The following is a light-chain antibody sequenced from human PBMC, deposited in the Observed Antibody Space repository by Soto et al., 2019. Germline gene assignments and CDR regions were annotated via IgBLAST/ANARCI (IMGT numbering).Light chain of an antibody. J-gene: IGLJ3*02. Sequence: QSVLTQPPSASGTPGQRVTISCSGSSSNIGSNIVNWYQQLPGTAPNILIYTNNQRPSGVPDRFSDSKSGTSASLAISGLQSEDEADYYCAAWDGSLQTWVFGGGTKLTV. V-gene: IGLV1-44*01. CDR3: AAWDGSLQTWV. CDR2: TNN. CDR1: SSNIGSNI.